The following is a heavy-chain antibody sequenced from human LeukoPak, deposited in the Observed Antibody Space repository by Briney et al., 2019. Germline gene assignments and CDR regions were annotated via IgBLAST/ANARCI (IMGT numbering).Heavy chain of an antibody. CDR1: GFTFITYA. D-gene: IGHD1-26*01. CDR3: ARGRPTGSSRRFIVQ. V-gene: IGHV3-21*06. Sequence: GGSLRLSCAASGFTFITYAMTWVRQAPGKGLEWVSSMSSGGTYIYYADSVRGRFTISRDNAKDSLFLLTNSLRVEDTAVYYCARGRPTGSSRRFIVQWGQGTLVSVSS. J-gene: IGHJ4*02. CDR2: MSSGGTYI.